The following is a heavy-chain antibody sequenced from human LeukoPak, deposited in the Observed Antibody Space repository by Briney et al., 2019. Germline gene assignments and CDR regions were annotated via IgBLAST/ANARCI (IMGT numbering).Heavy chain of an antibody. Sequence: PGGSLRLSCAASGFTFSSYGMHWGRQAPGKGLEWVAFIRYDGSNKYYADSVKGRFTISRDNSKNTLYLQMNSLRAEDTAVYYCATGLLTTVTNPPVESDYWGQGTLVTVSS. CDR3: ATGLLTTVTNPPVESDY. D-gene: IGHD4-17*01. V-gene: IGHV3-30*02. CDR1: GFTFSSYG. CDR2: IRYDGSNK. J-gene: IGHJ4*02.